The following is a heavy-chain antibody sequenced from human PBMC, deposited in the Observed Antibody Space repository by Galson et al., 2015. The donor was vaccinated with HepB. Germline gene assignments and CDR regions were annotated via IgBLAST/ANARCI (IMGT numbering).Heavy chain of an antibody. J-gene: IGHJ1*01. V-gene: IGHV3-33*06. Sequence: SLRLSCAASGFTFKSYGMHWVRQAPGRGLEWVAVIWYDGTRKYYADSVKGRFTISRDNSKNTLYLQMSSLRAEDTAVYYCGKDPNAHSPRYLQYWGQGTLVTVSS. CDR2: IWYDGTRK. CDR3: GKDPNAHSPRYLQY. CDR1: GFTFKSYG.